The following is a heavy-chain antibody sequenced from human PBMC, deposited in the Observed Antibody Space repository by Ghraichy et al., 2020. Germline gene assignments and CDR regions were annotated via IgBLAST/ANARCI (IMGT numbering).Heavy chain of an antibody. CDR3: ARAMVRGVIITRGWFDP. J-gene: IGHJ5*02. Sequence: SETLSLTCTVSGGSISSGGYYWSWIRQHPGKGLEWIGYIYYSGSTYYNPSLKSRVTISVDTSKNQFSLKLSSVTAADTAVYYCARAMVRGVIITRGWFDPWGQGTLVTVSS. CDR2: IYYSGST. V-gene: IGHV4-31*03. CDR1: GGSISSGGYY. D-gene: IGHD3-10*01.